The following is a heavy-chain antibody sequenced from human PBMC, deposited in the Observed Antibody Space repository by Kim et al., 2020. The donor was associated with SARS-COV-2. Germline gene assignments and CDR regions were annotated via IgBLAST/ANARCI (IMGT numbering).Heavy chain of an antibody. V-gene: IGHV4-34*01. CDR1: GGSFSGYY. CDR3: ARRHGSGNWYFDL. Sequence: SETLSLTCAVYGGSFSGYYWSWIRQPPGKGLEWIGEINHSGSTNYNPSLKSRVTISVDTSKNQFSLKLSSVTAADTAVYYCARRHGSGNWYFDLWGRGTLVTVSS. CDR2: INHSGST. J-gene: IGHJ2*01. D-gene: IGHD3-10*01.